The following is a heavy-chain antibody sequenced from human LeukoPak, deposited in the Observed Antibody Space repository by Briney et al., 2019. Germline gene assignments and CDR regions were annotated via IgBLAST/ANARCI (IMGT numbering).Heavy chain of an antibody. V-gene: IGHV3-30*18. D-gene: IGHD3-16*01. Sequence: PGRPLRLSCAASGFTFSYFAMHWVRQAPGQGLEWVAVISDDSNHRYYQDSVRGRFSISRDNSKNTVYLEMNSLRSEDTAMYYCAKDMIGGLPDYFDDWGQGTRVTVSS. J-gene: IGHJ4*02. CDR1: GFTFSYFA. CDR3: AKDMIGGLPDYFDD. CDR2: ISDDSNHR.